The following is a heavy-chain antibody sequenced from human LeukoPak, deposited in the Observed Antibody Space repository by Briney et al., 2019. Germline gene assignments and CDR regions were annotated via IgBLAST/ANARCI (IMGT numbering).Heavy chain of an antibody. Sequence: SETLSLTCTVSGGSISSFYWSWIRQPPGKGLEWIGYIYYSGSTNYNPSLKSRVAISVGTSKTRFSPKLSSVTAADTAVDYCARAPRKNYMDVCGKGTTVTVSS. CDR1: GGSISSFY. CDR2: IYYSGST. D-gene: IGHD1-14*01. J-gene: IGHJ6*03. CDR3: ARAPRKNYMDV. V-gene: IGHV4-59*01.